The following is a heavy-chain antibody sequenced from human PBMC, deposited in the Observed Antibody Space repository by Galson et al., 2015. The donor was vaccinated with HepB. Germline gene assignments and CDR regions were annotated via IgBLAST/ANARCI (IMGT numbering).Heavy chain of an antibody. J-gene: IGHJ5*02. CDR3: ARDGDYGGGS. CDR1: GYTFTDYG. Sequence: SVKVSCKASGYTFTDYGINWVRQAPEQGFEWMGWISGYNGDTIYAQSLQGRIVMTTDTSTSTAYMELSRLRSDDTAVYYCARDGDYGGGSWGQGTLVIVSS. CDR2: ISGYNGDT. D-gene: IGHD4-23*01. V-gene: IGHV1-18*01.